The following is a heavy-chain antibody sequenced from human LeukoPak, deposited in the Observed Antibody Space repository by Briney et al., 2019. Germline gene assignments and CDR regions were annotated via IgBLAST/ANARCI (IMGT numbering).Heavy chain of an antibody. V-gene: IGHV5-51*01. CDR2: IYPGDSDI. CDR3: ARLGDLDY. CDR1: GYSFNSYW. J-gene: IGHJ4*02. Sequence: ASVKVSCKVSGYSFNSYWIGWVCQMPGKGLEYVGVIYPGDSDIRYSPSFQGQVTISADKSISTAYLQWSSLKASDTAVYYCARLGDLDYWGQGTLVTVSS.